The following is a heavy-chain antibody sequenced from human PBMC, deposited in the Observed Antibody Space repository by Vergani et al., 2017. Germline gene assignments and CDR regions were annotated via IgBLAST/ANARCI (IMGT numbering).Heavy chain of an antibody. CDR3: ARWSGYYKPFDY. CDR1: GGSITSSSYY. CDR2: IYHSGGA. J-gene: IGHJ4*02. D-gene: IGHD3-3*01. Sequence: QLHLQESGPGLVKPSETLSLTCTVSGGSITSSSYYWGWIRQPPGKGLEWIGNIYHSGGAYYNPSLKGRVTISVDTSKNQFSLEVTSVTAADTAVYYCARWSGYYKPFDYWGQGTLVTVSS. V-gene: IGHV4-39*01.